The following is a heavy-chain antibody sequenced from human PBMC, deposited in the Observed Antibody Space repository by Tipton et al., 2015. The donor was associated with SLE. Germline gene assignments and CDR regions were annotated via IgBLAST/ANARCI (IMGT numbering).Heavy chain of an antibody. CDR2: ISAYNGNT. CDR3: ARGGRYSSSGAFDI. J-gene: IGHJ3*02. Sequence: QLVQSGAEVKKPGASVKVSCKASGYTFTSYGISWVRQAPGQGLEWMGWISAYNGNTNYAQKLRDRVTVTTDTSTSTVHMDLGSLRSDDTAVYYCARGGRYSSSGAFDIWGQGTLVTVSS. V-gene: IGHV1-18*01. D-gene: IGHD6-6*01. CDR1: GYTFTSYG.